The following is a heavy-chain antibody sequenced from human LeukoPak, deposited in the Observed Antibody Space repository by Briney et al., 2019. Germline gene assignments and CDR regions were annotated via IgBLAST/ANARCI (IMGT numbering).Heavy chain of an antibody. Sequence: GGSLRLSCAASGFTFSSYAMSWVRQAPGKGLEWVSAISGSGGSTYYADSVKGRFTSSRDNSKNTLYLQMNSLRAEDTAVYYCAKSGWFGEYPEYFQHWGQGTLVTVSS. CDR3: AKSGWFGEYPEYFQH. CDR1: GFTFSSYA. V-gene: IGHV3-23*01. J-gene: IGHJ1*01. D-gene: IGHD3-10*01. CDR2: ISGSGGST.